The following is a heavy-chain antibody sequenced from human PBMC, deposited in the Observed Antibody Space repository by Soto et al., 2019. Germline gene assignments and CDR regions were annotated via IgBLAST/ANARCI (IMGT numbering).Heavy chain of an antibody. V-gene: IGHV3-30*18. CDR1: GFTFSSYG. CDR3: AKGFYFDY. Sequence: QVQLVESGGGVVQPGRSLRLSCAASGFTFSSYGMHWVRQAPGKGLEWVAVISYDGSNKYYADSVKGRFTISRDNSKNTLYLQMNSLRAEDTAVYYCAKGFYFDYWGQGTLVTVSS. CDR2: ISYDGSNK. J-gene: IGHJ4*02.